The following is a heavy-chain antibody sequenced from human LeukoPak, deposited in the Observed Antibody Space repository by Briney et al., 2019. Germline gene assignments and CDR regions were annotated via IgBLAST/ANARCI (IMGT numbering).Heavy chain of an antibody. CDR2: IRSSASAM. J-gene: IGHJ4*02. CDR3: ARLRGGYKLY. V-gene: IGHV3-48*03. Sequence: GGSLRLSCAASEFTFSTSAMSWVRQAPGKGLEWVSTIRSSASAMFYADSVKGRFTISRDDAKNSLYLQMNSLRAEDTGVYYCARLRGGYKLYWGQGTLVTVSS. CDR1: EFTFSTSA. D-gene: IGHD5-24*01.